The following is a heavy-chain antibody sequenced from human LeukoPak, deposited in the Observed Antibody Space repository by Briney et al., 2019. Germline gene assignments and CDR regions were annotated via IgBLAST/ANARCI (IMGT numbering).Heavy chain of an antibody. Sequence: PGGSLRLSCAASGFTFSDYYMSWIRQAPGKGLEWVSYISSSGSTIYYADSVKGRFTISRDNAKNSLYLQMNSLRAEDTAMYYCARELSRGYSYTKPDYWGQGTLVTVSS. CDR1: GFTFSDYY. V-gene: IGHV3-11*04. CDR3: ARELSRGYSYTKPDY. D-gene: IGHD5-18*01. J-gene: IGHJ4*02. CDR2: ISSSGSTI.